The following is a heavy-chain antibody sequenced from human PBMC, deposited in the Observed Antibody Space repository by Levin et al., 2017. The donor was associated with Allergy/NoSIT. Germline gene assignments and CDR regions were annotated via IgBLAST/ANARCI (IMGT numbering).Heavy chain of an antibody. CDR2: ISYDGSNK. CDR1: GFTFTNYG. Sequence: GESLKISCAASGFTFTNYGMHWVRQAPGKGLEWVAVISYDGSNKYYADSVKGRFTISRDNSRNTMYLEMNSLRAEDTALYYCAKDSSHYGSGSLYWGQGTLVTVSS. V-gene: IGHV3-30*18. J-gene: IGHJ4*02. CDR3: AKDSSHYGSGSLY. D-gene: IGHD3-10*01.